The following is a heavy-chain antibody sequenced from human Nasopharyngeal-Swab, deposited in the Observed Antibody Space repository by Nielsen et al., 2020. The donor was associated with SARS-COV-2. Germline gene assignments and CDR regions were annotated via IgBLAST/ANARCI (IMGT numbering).Heavy chain of an antibody. CDR2: FYYSGST. D-gene: IGHD2-2*01. CDR3: ARGGGIVVVPAAMGLGV. CDR1: GGSITNYY. Sequence: SETLSLTCTVSGGSITNYYWSWIRQPPGKGLEWIGNFYYSGSTNYSPSLKSRVTISADTSKNQFSLKLTTVTAADTAMYYCARGGGIVVVPAAMGLGVWGKGTTVTVSS. V-gene: IGHV4-59*01. J-gene: IGHJ6*04.